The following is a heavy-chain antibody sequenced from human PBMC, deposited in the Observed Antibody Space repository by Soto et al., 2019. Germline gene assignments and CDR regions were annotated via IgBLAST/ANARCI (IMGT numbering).Heavy chain of an antibody. Sequence: AASVKVSCKASGGTFSSYAMSWVRQAPGQGLEWMGGIIPIFGTANYAQKFQGRVTITADESTSTAYMELSSLRSEDTAVYYCARTDYYDSSGILHYYYYGMDVWGQGTTVTVSS. J-gene: IGHJ6*02. CDR1: GGTFSSYA. V-gene: IGHV1-69*13. CDR2: IIPIFGTA. D-gene: IGHD3-22*01. CDR3: ARTDYYDSSGILHYYYYGMDV.